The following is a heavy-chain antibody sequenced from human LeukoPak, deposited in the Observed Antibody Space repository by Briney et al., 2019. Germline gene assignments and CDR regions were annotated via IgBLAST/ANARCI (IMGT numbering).Heavy chain of an antibody. CDR2: IYYSGTA. V-gene: IGHV4-59*01. D-gene: IGHD3-10*01. J-gene: IGHJ6*03. Sequence: PSETLSLTCTVSGGSIRSYYWSWIRQSPGKGLEWIGLIYYSGTANYNPSLKSRVTISVDTSKNQFSLKLSSMTAEDTAVYYCARVSTMVRGTPYYDYMDVWGKGTTVTISS. CDR3: ARVSTMVRGTPYYDYMDV. CDR1: GGSIRSYY.